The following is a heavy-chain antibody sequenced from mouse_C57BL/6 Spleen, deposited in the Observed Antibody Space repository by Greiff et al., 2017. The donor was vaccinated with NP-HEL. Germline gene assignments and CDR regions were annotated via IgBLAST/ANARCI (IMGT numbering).Heavy chain of an antibody. J-gene: IGHJ3*01. CDR3: ARWGSTMVTTEGFAY. CDR1: GYTFTSYW. Sequence: QVQLQQPGAELVKPGASVKMSCKASGYTFTSYWITWVKQRPGQGLEWIGDIYPGSGSTNYNEKFKSKATLTVDTSSSTAYMQLSSLTSEDSAVYYCARWGSTMVTTEGFAYWGQGTLVTVSA. D-gene: IGHD2-1*01. CDR2: IYPGSGST. V-gene: IGHV1-55*01.